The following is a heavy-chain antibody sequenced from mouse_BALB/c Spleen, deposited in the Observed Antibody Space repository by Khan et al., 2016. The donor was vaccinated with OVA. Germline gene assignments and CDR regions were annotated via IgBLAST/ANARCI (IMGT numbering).Heavy chain of an antibody. CDR1: GFTFSDYY. V-gene: IGHV5-12*02. J-gene: IGHJ4*01. Sequence: EVELVESGGGLVQPGGSLKLSCVTSGFTFSDYYMYWFRQTPEKRLEWVAYISNIGGNTYYPDTVKGRFTISRDNARNTLYPQMSRLKSEDSAMYYCARHGYGKGDAMDLWGQGTSVTVSS. CDR3: ARHGYGKGDAMDL. D-gene: IGHD2-1*01. CDR2: ISNIGGNT.